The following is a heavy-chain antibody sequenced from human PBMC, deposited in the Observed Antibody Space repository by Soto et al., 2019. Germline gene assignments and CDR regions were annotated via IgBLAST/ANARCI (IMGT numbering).Heavy chain of an antibody. CDR1: GYTFTSYY. CDR3: ARSGRGYSYGYGGGGMDV. V-gene: IGHV1-46*01. Sequence: ASVKVSCKASGYTFTSYYMHWVRQAPGQGLEWMGIINPSGGSTSYAQKFQGRVTMTRDTSTSTVYMELSSLRSEDTAVYYCARSGRGYSYGYGGGGMDVWAQGTTVTVSS. CDR2: INPSGGST. D-gene: IGHD5-18*01. J-gene: IGHJ6*02.